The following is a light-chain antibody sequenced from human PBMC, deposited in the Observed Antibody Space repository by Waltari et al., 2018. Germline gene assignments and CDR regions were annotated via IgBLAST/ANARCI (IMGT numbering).Light chain of an antibody. Sequence: DIQMTQSPSSLSASVGDRVTITCRASQDIRHFLAWFQLLPGRAPKALIYAASTLQSGVPSRFSGSGSGTDFTLTISSLQPEDFATYYCQHYDGYPITFGQGTRLDIK. CDR1: QDIRHF. CDR2: AAS. CDR3: QHYDGYPIT. V-gene: IGKV1-16*01. J-gene: IGKJ5*01.